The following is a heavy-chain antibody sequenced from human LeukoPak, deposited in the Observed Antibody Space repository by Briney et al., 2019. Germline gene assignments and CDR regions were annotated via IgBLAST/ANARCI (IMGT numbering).Heavy chain of an antibody. CDR1: GFTFSSYS. CDR2: ITSGSSSI. Sequence: PGGSLRLSCAASGFTFSSYSMNWVRQAPGKGLEWVSYITSGSSSIYYADSVKGRFTISRDNAKNSLYLQMNSLRDEDTAVYYCARVRYSSGWYVDYWGQGTLVTVSS. D-gene: IGHD6-19*01. V-gene: IGHV3-48*02. J-gene: IGHJ4*02. CDR3: ARVRYSSGWYVDY.